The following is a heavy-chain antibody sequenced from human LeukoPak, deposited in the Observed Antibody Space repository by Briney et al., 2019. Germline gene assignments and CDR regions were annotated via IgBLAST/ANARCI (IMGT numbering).Heavy chain of an antibody. CDR1: GFTFISYG. J-gene: IGHJ4*02. V-gene: IGHV3-30*02. Sequence: GGSLRLSCAASGFTFISYGMHWVRQAPGKGLEWVAFIRYDGSNKYYADSVKGRFTISIDNSKNTLYLQMNSLRAEDTAVYYCAKDMIFAVPAFFDYWGQGTLVTVSS. CDR3: AKDMIFAVPAFFDY. D-gene: IGHD2-2*01. CDR2: IRYDGSNK.